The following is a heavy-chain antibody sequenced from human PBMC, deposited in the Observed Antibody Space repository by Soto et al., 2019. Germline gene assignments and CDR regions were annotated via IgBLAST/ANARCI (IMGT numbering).Heavy chain of an antibody. CDR3: TRVVVADFWSGYSPLSFDY. J-gene: IGHJ4*02. CDR1: GFPFSGSA. V-gene: IGHV3-73*01. CDR2: IRSKANSYAT. Sequence: TGGSLRLSCAASGFPFSGSARHWVRQDSGKGLEWVGRIRSKANSYATAYAASVKGRFTISRDDSKNTAYLQMNSLKTEDTAVYYCTRVVVADFWSGYSPLSFDYWGQGTLVTVSS. D-gene: IGHD3-3*01.